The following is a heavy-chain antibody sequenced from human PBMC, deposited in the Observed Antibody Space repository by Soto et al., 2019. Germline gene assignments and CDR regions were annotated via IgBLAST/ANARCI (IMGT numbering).Heavy chain of an antibody. CDR3: ARVPGIQLWDDLFDY. Sequence: ASVKVSCKSSGYAFTGYYIHWVRQAPGQGLEWMGWISAYNGNTNYAQKLQGRVTMTTDTSTSTAYMELRSLRSDDTAVYYCARVPGIQLWDDLFDYWGQGTLVTVSS. D-gene: IGHD5-18*01. CDR1: GYAFTGYY. J-gene: IGHJ4*02. CDR2: ISAYNGNT. V-gene: IGHV1-18*04.